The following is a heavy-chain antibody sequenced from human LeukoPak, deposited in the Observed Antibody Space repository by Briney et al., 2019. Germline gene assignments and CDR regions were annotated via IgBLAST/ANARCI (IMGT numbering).Heavy chain of an antibody. CDR1: GFTVSSNY. J-gene: IGHJ6*03. V-gene: IGHV3-53*01. Sequence: PGGSLRLSCAASGFTVSSNYMSWVRQAPGQGLEWVSVIYSGGSTYYADSVKGRFTISRDNSKNTLYLQMNSLRAEDTAVYYCASGSGSYRTPYYYMDVWGTGTTVTVSS. D-gene: IGHD3-10*01. CDR3: ASGSGSYRTPYYYMDV. CDR2: IYSGGST.